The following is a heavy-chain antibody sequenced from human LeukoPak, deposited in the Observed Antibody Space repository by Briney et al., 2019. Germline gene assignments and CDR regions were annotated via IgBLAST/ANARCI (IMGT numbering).Heavy chain of an antibody. CDR1: GFTFSSNF. CDR3: ARYADGIFY. J-gene: IGHJ4*02. D-gene: IGHD1-14*01. V-gene: IGHV3-66*01. CDR2: IYSGGRT. Sequence: GGSLRLSCAASGFTFSSNFMSWVRQAPGKGLEWVSVIYSGGRTDYADSVKGRFTISRDNAKNTLYLQMNSLRAEDTAVYYCARYADGIFYWGQGTLVTVSS.